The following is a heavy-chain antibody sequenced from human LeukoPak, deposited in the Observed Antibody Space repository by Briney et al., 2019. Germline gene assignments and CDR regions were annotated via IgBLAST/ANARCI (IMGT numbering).Heavy chain of an antibody. CDR1: GFTFSSYS. D-gene: IGHD3-3*01. Sequence: GGSLRLSCAASGFTFSSYSMNWVRQAPGKGLEWVSSISSSSSYIYYADSVKGRFTISRDNAKNSLYLQMNNLRAEDTAVYYCARDGWSTIFGVVITFDYWGQGTLVTVSS. CDR3: ARDGWSTIFGVVITFDY. CDR2: ISSSSSYI. J-gene: IGHJ4*02. V-gene: IGHV3-21*01.